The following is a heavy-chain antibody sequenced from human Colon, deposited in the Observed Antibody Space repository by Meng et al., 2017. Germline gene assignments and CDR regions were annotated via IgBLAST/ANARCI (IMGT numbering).Heavy chain of an antibody. CDR2: IFYSGRT. Sequence: QLQLQGSGPGLVRPSETLSLTCTVSGDSVSGSRYYWGWIRQSPGKGLEYIASIFYSGRTYYNPSLKSRVTISVDTTKNQFSLKLSSVTAADTAVYYCARGRGSYSGGEFEFWGHGTLVTVSS. D-gene: IGHD1-26*01. V-gene: IGHV4-39*07. CDR3: ARGRGSYSGGEFEF. J-gene: IGHJ4*01. CDR1: GDSVSGSRYY.